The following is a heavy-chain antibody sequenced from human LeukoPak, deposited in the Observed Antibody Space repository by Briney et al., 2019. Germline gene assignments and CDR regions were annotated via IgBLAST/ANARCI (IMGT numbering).Heavy chain of an antibody. J-gene: IGHJ4*02. CDR3: ARQPRYYFDY. Sequence: PSGTLSLTCAVSGASISDTHWWSWVRQPPGKGLEWIGEIYKSGSPNYNPSLRSRVAISEDKFKNQFLLKLTSVTAADTAVYYCARQPRYYFDYWGQGTLVTVSS. CDR2: IYKSGSP. CDR1: GASISDTHW. V-gene: IGHV4-4*02. D-gene: IGHD1-1*01.